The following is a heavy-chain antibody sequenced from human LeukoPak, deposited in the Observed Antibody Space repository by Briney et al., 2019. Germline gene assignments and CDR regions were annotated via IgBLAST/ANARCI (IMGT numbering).Heavy chain of an antibody. Sequence: PGGSLRLSCAASGFTFSDYWMSWVRQAPGKGLEWVANIKPVGSEKYYVDSVKGRFTISRDNAKNSVYLQMNSLGAEDTAVYYCARSPDGFDYWGQGTLVTVSS. CDR2: IKPVGSEK. D-gene: IGHD1-14*01. J-gene: IGHJ4*02. V-gene: IGHV3-7*03. CDR3: ARSPDGFDY. CDR1: GFTFSDYW.